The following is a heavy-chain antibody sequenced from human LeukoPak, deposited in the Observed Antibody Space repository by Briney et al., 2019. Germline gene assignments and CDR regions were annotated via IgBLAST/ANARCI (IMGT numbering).Heavy chain of an antibody. J-gene: IGHJ6*03. V-gene: IGHV1-69*05. CDR1: GGTFSSYA. CDR2: IIPIFGTA. CDR3: ARVRFNYYYYYMDV. Sequence: SVKVSCKASGGTFSSYAISWVRQAPGQGLEWMGRIIPIFGTANYAQKFQGRVTITTHESTSTAYMELSSLRSEDTAVYYCARVRFNYYYYYMDVWGKGTTVTVSS.